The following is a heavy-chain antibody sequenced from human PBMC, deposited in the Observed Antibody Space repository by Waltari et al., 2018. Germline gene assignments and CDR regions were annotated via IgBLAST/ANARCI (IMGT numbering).Heavy chain of an antibody. D-gene: IGHD4-17*01. V-gene: IGHV3-74*01. CDR2: TNGDGSST. Sequence: EVQLEESGGGLVQPGGSLRLSCAASGFTFSSHWMHWVRQAPGKGLVWVLRTNGDGSSTSYADSVKGRFTISRDNAKNTLDLQMNSLRAEDTAVYYCSRDLQHGDFGRGRDYWGQGTLVTVSS. J-gene: IGHJ4*02. CDR1: GFTFSSHW. CDR3: SRDLQHGDFGRGRDY.